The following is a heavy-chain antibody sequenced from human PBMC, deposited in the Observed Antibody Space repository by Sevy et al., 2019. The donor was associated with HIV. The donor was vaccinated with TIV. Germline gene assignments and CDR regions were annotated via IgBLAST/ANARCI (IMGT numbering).Heavy chain of an antibody. J-gene: IGHJ2*01. CDR2: ITGSGDST. Sequence: AGSLRLSCAVSGFTFNSYPMTWVRQAPGKGLEWVSGITGSGDSTYYADSVKGRFTISRDNLKNTLYLQMNSLRVEDTAVYYCATVPRYSGPYWYFDLWGRGTLVTVSS. CDR3: ATVPRYSGPYWYFDL. D-gene: IGHD1-26*01. CDR1: GFTFNSYP. V-gene: IGHV3-23*01.